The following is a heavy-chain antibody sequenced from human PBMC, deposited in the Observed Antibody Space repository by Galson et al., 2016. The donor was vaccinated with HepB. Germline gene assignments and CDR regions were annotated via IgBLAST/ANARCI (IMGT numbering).Heavy chain of an antibody. V-gene: IGHV4-34*01. CDR2: INHSGETN. D-gene: IGHD3-10*01. J-gene: IGHJ3*02. CDR3: ARVRRGFDI. CDR1: GGSFSGYY. Sequence: ETLSLTCAVYGGSFSGYYCSWLRQPPGKGLEWIGEINHSGETNYYNSSLKSRVTISVDTSKNQFSLKLSSVTAADTAVYYCARVRRGFDIWGQGTTVIVSS.